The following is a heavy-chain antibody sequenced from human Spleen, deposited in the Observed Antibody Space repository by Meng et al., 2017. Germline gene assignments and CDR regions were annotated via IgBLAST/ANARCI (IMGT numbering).Heavy chain of an antibody. CDR1: GFTFSSYA. J-gene: IGHJ4*02. Sequence: GESLKISCAASGFTFSSYAMHWVRQAPGKGLEWVAVISYDGSNKYYADSVKGRFTISRDNSKNTLYLQMNSLRAEDTAVYYCASPENYYDSSGYPQYYFDYWGQGTLVTVSS. CDR3: ASPENYYDSSGYPQYYFDY. CDR2: ISYDGSNK. D-gene: IGHD3-22*01. V-gene: IGHV3-30*04.